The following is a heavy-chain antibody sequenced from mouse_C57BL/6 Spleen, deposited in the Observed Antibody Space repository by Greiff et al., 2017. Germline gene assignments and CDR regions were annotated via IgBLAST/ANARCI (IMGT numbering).Heavy chain of an antibody. CDR1: GYTFTDYE. D-gene: IGHD1-1*01. CDR2: IDPETGGT. CDR3: TRGHYYGSSYAGFAY. V-gene: IGHV1-15*01. Sequence: QVQLQQSGAELVRPGASVTLSCKASGYTFTDYEMHWVKQTPVHGLEWIGAIDPETGGTAYNQKFTGKAILTADKSSSTAYMELRSLTSEDSAVYYCTRGHYYGSSYAGFAYWGQGTLVTVSA. J-gene: IGHJ3*01.